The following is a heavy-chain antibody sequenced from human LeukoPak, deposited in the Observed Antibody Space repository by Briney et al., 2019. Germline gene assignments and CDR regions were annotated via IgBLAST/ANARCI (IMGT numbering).Heavy chain of an antibody. D-gene: IGHD3-22*01. CDR3: ARSPYYDSSAYYDY. CDR1: GFIVSSNY. CDR2: IYSGGST. V-gene: IGHV3-53*05. Sequence: GGSLRLSCAASGFIVSSNYMSWVRQAPGKGLEWVSTIYSGGSTYYPDSVKGRFTISRDNSKNTLYLQMGSLRAEDMAVYYCARSPYYDSSAYYDYWGQGTLVTVSS. J-gene: IGHJ4*02.